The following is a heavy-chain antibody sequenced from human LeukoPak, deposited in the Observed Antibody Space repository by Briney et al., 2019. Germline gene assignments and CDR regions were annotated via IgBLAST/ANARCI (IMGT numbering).Heavy chain of an antibody. CDR2: ISDIGSI. CDR3: AGHHPRNTVDF. Sequence: SETLSLTCTVSGGSISSYYWSWIRQPPGKGQEWIAYISDIGSINYNPSLKSRVSISLDTSKNQFSLKLSSVTAADTAVYYCAGHHPRNTVDFWGQGTLVTVSS. D-gene: IGHD2/OR15-2a*01. V-gene: IGHV4-59*08. CDR1: GGSISSYY. J-gene: IGHJ4*02.